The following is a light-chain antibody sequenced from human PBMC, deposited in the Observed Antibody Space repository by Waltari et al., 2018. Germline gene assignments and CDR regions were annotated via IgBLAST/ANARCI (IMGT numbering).Light chain of an antibody. V-gene: IGKV3-11*01. CDR1: PSVDMY. CDR3: QQRRNWPLT. Sequence: EIVFTQSPATLSLSPGERATLSCRASPSVDMYLAWYQQRPGQAPRLLIYDTSNRATDIPARFSGSGSETDFSLTISSLEPEDFAVYYCQQRRNWPLTFGGGTKVEIK. J-gene: IGKJ4*01. CDR2: DTS.